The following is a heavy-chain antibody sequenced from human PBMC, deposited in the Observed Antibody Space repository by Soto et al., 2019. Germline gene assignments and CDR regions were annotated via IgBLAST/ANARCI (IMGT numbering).Heavy chain of an antibody. CDR2: ISGSGSST. CDR3: AKTRQYCSGGSCYHFDH. J-gene: IGHJ4*02. CDR1: GFTFSSYW. Sequence: GGSLRLSCAASGFTFSSYWMHWVRQAPGKGLEWVSTISGSGSSTYYADSVKGRFTISRDNSKNTLYLQMNSLRAEDTAVYYCAKTRQYCSGGSCYHFDHWGQGTLVTVSS. D-gene: IGHD2-15*01. V-gene: IGHV3-23*01.